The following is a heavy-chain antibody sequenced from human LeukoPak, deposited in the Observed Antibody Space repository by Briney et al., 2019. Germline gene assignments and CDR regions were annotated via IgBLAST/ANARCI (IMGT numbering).Heavy chain of an antibody. V-gene: IGHV4-31*03. CDR1: GGSISSGGYY. Sequence: PSETLSLTCTVSGGSISSGGYYWSWIRQHPGKGLEWIGYIYYSGSTYYSPSLKGRVTISVDTSKNQFSLKLSSVTAADTAVYYCARADHCTNGVCYPHPLDYWGQGTLVTVSS. D-gene: IGHD2-8*01. CDR3: ARADHCTNGVCYPHPLDY. CDR2: IYYSGST. J-gene: IGHJ4*02.